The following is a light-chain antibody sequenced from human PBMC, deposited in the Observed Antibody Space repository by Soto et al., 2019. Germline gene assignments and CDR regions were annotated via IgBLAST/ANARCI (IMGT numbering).Light chain of an antibody. Sequence: DIELTQSPSSLSSSVVDIVPITCRASQGISNYLAWYQQKPGEVPKLLIYAASTLQTGVPSRFSGSGSGTEFTLTISSLQPEDFAAYYCQQLKSYPITFGQGTRLEIK. J-gene: IGKJ5*01. CDR2: AAS. CDR1: QGISNY. CDR3: QQLKSYPIT. V-gene: IGKV1-9*01.